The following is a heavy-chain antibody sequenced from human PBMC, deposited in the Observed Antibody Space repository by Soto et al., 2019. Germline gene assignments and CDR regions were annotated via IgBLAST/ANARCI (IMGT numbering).Heavy chain of an antibody. Sequence: PGGSLRLSCAASGFTFSSYEMNWVRQAPGKGLEWVSYISSSGSTIYYADSVKGRFTISRDNAKNSLYLQMNSLRAEDTAVYYCARDPYSLYYFDCWGQGTLVTVSS. CDR3: ARDPYSLYYFDC. D-gene: IGHD4-4*01. CDR2: ISSSGSTI. CDR1: GFTFSSYE. V-gene: IGHV3-48*03. J-gene: IGHJ4*02.